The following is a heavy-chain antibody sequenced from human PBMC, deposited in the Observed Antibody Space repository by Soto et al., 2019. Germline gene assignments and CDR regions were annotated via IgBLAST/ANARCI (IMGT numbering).Heavy chain of an antibody. V-gene: IGHV3-7*03. J-gene: IGHJ5*02. CDR1: GFRFRYYL. D-gene: IGHD3-16*02. Sequence: GGSLILSCAVSGFRFRYYLMSWVRPAPGKGLEWVANIKQDESDKYYVDSVKGRFTISRDNAKNALYLQMNSLRVEDTAVYYCAAYCYTMTCTHFHGYSWGQGTQVTVSS. CDR3: AAYCYTMTCTHFHGYS. CDR2: IKQDESDK.